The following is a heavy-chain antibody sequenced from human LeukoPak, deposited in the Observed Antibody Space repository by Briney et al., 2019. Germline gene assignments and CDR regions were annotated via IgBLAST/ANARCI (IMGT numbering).Heavy chain of an antibody. V-gene: IGHV1-2*06. D-gene: IGHD3-9*01. CDR3: ARDDYDILTGYYKFFDY. CDR1: GYTFTDYY. J-gene: IGHJ4*02. CDR2: INPNSSGR. Sequence: ASVTVSCKASGYTFTDYYMHWVRQAPGQGLEWMGRINPNSSGRNYAQKSHSRVAMTRDTSISTAYMELSRLRSDDTAVYYCARDDYDILTGYYKFFDYWGQGTLVTVSS.